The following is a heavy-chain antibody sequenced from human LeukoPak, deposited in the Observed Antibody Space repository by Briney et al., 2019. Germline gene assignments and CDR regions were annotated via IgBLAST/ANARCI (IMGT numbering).Heavy chain of an antibody. CDR2: ISGSSNTI. V-gene: IGHV3-48*01. CDR3: ARDAGSYHFDY. Sequence: GGSLRLSCAASGFTFNTYNMNWVRQAPGKGLEWVSYISGSSNTIYYADSVKGRFTISRDNAKNSLYLQMNSLRADDTAVYYCARDAGSYHFDYWGQGTLVTVSS. D-gene: IGHD1-26*01. J-gene: IGHJ4*02. CDR1: GFTFNTYN.